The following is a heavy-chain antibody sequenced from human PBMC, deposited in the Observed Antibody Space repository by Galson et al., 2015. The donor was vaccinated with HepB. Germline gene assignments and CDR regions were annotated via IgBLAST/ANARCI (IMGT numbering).Heavy chain of an antibody. Sequence: SVKVSCKASGYTLTSYGISWVRQAPGQGLEWMGWISAYNGNTNYAQKLQGGVTMTTDTSTSTAYMELRSLRSDDTAVYYCARDTPEFVVVTATILDYWGQGTLVTVSS. CDR2: ISAYNGNT. CDR1: GYTLTSYG. CDR3: ARDTPEFVVVTATILDY. V-gene: IGHV1-18*04. D-gene: IGHD2-21*02. J-gene: IGHJ4*02.